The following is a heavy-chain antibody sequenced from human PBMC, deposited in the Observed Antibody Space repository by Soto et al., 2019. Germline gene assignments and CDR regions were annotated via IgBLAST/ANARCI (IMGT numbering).Heavy chain of an antibody. CDR1: GFVFSNCW. V-gene: IGHV3-7*01. CDR2: IKEDGSEK. Sequence: GGSLRLSCAASGFVFSNCWMSWVRQAPGRGLEWVANIKEDGSEKYYVDSVKGRFTISRDNAKNLLYLQMNSLRAEDTAAYYCVREAHYFGPFEYWGQGTLVTVSS. CDR3: VREAHYFGPFEY. J-gene: IGHJ4*02. D-gene: IGHD3-10*01.